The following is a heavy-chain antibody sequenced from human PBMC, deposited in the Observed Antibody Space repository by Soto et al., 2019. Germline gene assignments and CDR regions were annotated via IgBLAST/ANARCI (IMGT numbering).Heavy chain of an antibody. V-gene: IGHV4-61*01. CDR3: ARERPGAAMVTGYGMDV. J-gene: IGHJ6*02. CDR2: IYYSGST. D-gene: IGHD5-18*01. CDR1: GGSVSSGSYY. Sequence: QVQLQESGPGLVKPSETLSLTCTVSGGSVSSGSYYWSWIRQPPGKGLEWIGYIYYSGSTNYNPSLKSRVTISVDTSKNQFSLKLSSVTAADTAVYYCARERPGAAMVTGYGMDVWGQGTTVTVSS.